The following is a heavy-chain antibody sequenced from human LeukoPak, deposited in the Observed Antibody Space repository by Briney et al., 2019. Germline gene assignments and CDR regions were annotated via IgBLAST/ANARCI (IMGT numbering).Heavy chain of an antibody. CDR2: IDNDGSST. Sequence: GGSLRLSCAASGFTVRSSYMSWVRQDPGKGLVWVSRIDNDGSSTVYADSVKGRFTISRDNAKNTLYLQMNSLRAEDTAVYYCARGYYGPDYWGQGTLVIVSS. CDR1: GFTVRSSY. CDR3: ARGYYGPDY. D-gene: IGHD1-26*01. J-gene: IGHJ4*02. V-gene: IGHV3-74*01.